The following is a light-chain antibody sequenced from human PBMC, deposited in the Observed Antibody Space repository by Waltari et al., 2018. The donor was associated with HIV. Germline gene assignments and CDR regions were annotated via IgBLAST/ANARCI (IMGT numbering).Light chain of an antibody. J-gene: IGLJ3*02. V-gene: IGLV2-23*02. CDR1: SSDVGSCNL. CDR3: SSYATGSAWV. Sequence: QSALTQPASVSGSPGQSITISSTGTSSDVGSCNLVTWYQQHPGKAPKLMSYEVTTRPSGVSNRFAGSKSGNTASLTISGLQAEDDADYYCSSYATGSAWVFGGGTKLTVL. CDR2: EVT.